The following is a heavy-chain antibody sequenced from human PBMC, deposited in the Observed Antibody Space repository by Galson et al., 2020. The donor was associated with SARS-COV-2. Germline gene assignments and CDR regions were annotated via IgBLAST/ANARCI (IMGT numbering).Heavy chain of an antibody. Sequence: GGSLRLSCAASGFTFSSYSMNWVRQAPGKGLEWVSSISSSSSYIYYADSVKGRFTISRDNAKNSLYLQINSLRAEDTAVYYCALGVVYCSRTSWPIDYRGQGTLVTGSS. CDR2: ISSSSSYI. J-gene: IGHJ4*02. CDR3: ALGVVYCSRTSWPIDY. CDR1: GFTFSSYS. D-gene: IGHD2-2*01. V-gene: IGHV3-21*01.